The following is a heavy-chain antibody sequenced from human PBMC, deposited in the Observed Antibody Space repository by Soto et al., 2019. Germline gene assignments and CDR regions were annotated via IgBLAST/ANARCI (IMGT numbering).Heavy chain of an antibody. D-gene: IGHD3-9*01. CDR2: INHSRST. J-gene: IGHJ6*02. V-gene: IGHV4-34*01. CDR3: ARDPRPGDYDILTGYSYYYYYGMDV. Sequence: PSETLSLTCAVYGGSFSGYYWSWIRQPPGKGLEWIGEINHSRSTNYNPSLKSRVTISVDTSKNQFSLKLSSVTAADTAVYYCARDPRPGDYDILTGYSYYYYYGMDVWGQGTTVTVSS. CDR1: GGSFSGYY.